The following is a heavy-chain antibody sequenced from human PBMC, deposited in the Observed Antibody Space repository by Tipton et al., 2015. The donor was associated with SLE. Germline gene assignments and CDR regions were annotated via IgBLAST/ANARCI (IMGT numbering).Heavy chain of an antibody. Sequence: TLSLTCTASGGSFTNYQWNWIRQSPEKGLEWLGYVYDRGTTNYNPSVMSRVIISFDTSKSQVSLKLFSVTAADTAVYYCARGSLEKRQLDFSGQGTLVTVSS. J-gene: IGHJ4*02. V-gene: IGHV4-59*01. CDR1: GGSFTNYQ. CDR2: VYDRGTT. D-gene: IGHD1-1*01. CDR3: ARGSLEKRQLDF.